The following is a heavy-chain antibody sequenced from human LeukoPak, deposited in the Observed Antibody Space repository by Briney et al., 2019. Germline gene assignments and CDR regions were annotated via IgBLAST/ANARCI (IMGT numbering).Heavy chain of an antibody. CDR2: ISGSGGST. Sequence: GGSLRLSCAASGFTFSSYAMSWVRQAPGKGLEWVSAISGSGGSTYYADSVKVRFTISRDNSKNTLYLQMNSLRAEDTAGYYCAKAPVEMATITVTDYWGQGTLVTVSS. D-gene: IGHD5-24*01. V-gene: IGHV3-23*01. J-gene: IGHJ4*02. CDR1: GFTFSSYA. CDR3: AKAPVEMATITVTDY.